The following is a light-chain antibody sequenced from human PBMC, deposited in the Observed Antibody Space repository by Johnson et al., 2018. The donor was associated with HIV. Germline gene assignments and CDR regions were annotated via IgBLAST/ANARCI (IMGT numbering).Light chain of an antibody. CDR1: SSNIGNNY. J-gene: IGLJ1*01. Sequence: QSVLTQPPSVSAAPGQKVTISCSGSSSNIGNNYVSWYQQLPGTAPKLLIYENSKRPSGIPDRFSGSKSGTSATLGTTGLQTGDEADYYCGTWDSSLRGHYGFGPGTEVTVL. V-gene: IGLV1-51*02. CDR2: ENS. CDR3: GTWDSSLRGHYG.